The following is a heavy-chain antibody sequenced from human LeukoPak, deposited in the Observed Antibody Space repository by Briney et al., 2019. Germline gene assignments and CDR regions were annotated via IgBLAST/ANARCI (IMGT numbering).Heavy chain of an antibody. J-gene: IGHJ6*02. CDR1: GFTFSTHW. D-gene: IGHD3-22*01. CDR2: INSDGSST. Sequence: PGGSLRLSCAASGFTFSTHWMHWVRQAPGKGLVWVSRINSDGSSTTYADSVKGRFTISRDNAKNTLYLQMNSLRAEDTAVYYCARSYDSSGYFSYYYYAMDVWGQGTTVTVSS. V-gene: IGHV3-74*03. CDR3: ARSYDSSGYFSYYYYAMDV.